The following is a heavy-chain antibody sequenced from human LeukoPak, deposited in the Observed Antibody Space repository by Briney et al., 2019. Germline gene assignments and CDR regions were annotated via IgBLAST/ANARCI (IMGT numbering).Heavy chain of an antibody. CDR1: GFTFSAYS. CDR3: AKDSSTMVRGVIYFDY. CDR2: ISSGAGDT. J-gene: IGHJ4*02. Sequence: SGGSLRLSCAGTGFTFSAYSLNWVRQAPGKGLEWVSYISSGAGDTYYADSVKGRFTISRGNAQNSLYLQMNSLSAEDTALYYCAKDSSTMVRGVIYFDYWGQGTLVTVSS. V-gene: IGHV3-48*01. D-gene: IGHD3-10*01.